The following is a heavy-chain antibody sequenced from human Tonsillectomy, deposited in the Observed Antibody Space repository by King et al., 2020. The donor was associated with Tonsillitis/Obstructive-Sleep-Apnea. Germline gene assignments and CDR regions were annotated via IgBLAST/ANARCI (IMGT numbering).Heavy chain of an antibody. CDR1: GGSISSYY. V-gene: IGHV4-59*01. CDR2: IYYSGST. CDR3: ARLWSSGRDY. Sequence: VPLQESGPGLVKPSETLSLTCTVSGGSISSYYWSWIRQPPGKGLEWIGYIYYSGSTNYNPSLKSRVTISVDTSKNQFSLKLSSVTAADTAVYYCARLWSSGRDYWGQGTLVTVSS. D-gene: IGHD3-10*01. J-gene: IGHJ4*02.